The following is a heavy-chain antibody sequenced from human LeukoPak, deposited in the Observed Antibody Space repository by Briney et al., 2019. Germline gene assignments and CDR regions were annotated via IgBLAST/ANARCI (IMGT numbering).Heavy chain of an antibody. Sequence: TGGSLRLSCAASGFTFSSYAMSWVRQAPGKGLDWVSGISGTGGSTYYADSVKGRFTISRDNSKNTVFLQMNSLRAEDTAVYYCAKDRSFGGGLPWDLWGRGTLVTVSS. J-gene: IGHJ2*01. D-gene: IGHD3-16*01. CDR3: AKDRSFGGGLPWDL. CDR1: GFTFSSYA. V-gene: IGHV3-23*01. CDR2: ISGTGGST.